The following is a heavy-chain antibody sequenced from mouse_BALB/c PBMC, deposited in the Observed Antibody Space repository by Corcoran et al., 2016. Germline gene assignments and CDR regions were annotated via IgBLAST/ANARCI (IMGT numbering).Heavy chain of an antibody. CDR2: IDPANGNT. CDR1: GFNINDTY. J-gene: IGHJ2*01. CDR3: ARGNYNDY. Sequence: EVQLQQSGAELVKPGASVKLSCTASGFNINDTYMHWVKQRPEQGLEWIGRIDPANGNTKDDPKFQGKATITADTSSNTAYLQLSSLTSEDTAVYYCARGNYNDYWGQGTTLTVSS. V-gene: IGHV14-3*02.